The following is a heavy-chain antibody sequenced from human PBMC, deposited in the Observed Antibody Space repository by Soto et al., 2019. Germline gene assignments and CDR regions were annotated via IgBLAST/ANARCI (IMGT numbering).Heavy chain of an antibody. V-gene: IGHV3-74*01. J-gene: IGHJ4*02. CDR2: INSDGTIT. D-gene: IGHD3-10*01. CDR1: GFTFSSYW. CDR3: AREDYGSGI. Sequence: EVLLVESGGALIQPGGSLTISCAASGFTFSSYWMFWVRQAPGEGLMWVSRINSDGTITDYADFVRGRFTISRDNAKNTLYLQLNSLRAEDTAIYYCAREDYGSGIWGQGTLVTVSS.